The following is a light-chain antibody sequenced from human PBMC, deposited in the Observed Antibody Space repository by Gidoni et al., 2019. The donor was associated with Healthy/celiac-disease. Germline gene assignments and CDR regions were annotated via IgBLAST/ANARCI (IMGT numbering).Light chain of an antibody. CDR1: SSNIGAGYD. J-gene: IGLJ2*01. CDR3: QSYDSSLSGSV. CDR2: GNS. V-gene: IGLV1-40*01. Sequence: QSVLTQPPSVSEAPAQRVTIPCTGSSSNIGAGYDVHWYQQLPGTAPKLLIYGNSNRPSGVPDRFSGSKSGTSASLAITGLQAEDEADYYCQSYDSSLSGSVFGGGTKLTVL.